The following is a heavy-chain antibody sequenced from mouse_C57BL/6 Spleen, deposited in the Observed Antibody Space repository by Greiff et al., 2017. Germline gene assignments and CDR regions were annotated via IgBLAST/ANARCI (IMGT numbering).Heavy chain of an antibody. Sequence: EVHLVESGGGLVKPGGSLKLSCAASGFTFSDYGMPWVRQAPEQGLEWVAYISSGSSTIYYADTVKGRFTISRDNATNTLFLQMTSLRSEDTAMYYCARRYYGSSYRAMDDWGQGTSVTVSS. CDR3: ARRYYGSSYRAMDD. CDR1: GFTFSDYG. CDR2: ISSGSSTI. D-gene: IGHD1-1*01. J-gene: IGHJ4*01. V-gene: IGHV5-17*01.